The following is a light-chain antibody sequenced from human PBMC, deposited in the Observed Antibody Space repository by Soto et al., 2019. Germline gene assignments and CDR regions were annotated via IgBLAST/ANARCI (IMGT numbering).Light chain of an antibody. CDR1: QSVSSSY. CDR2: GAS. V-gene: IGKV3-20*01. J-gene: IGKJ1*01. CDR3: QHYGSSPST. Sequence: ERVLTQSLGTLSLSPEQRTTLSCRVSQSVSSSYLAWYRQKPGQAPRLLIYGASSRATGIPDRFSGSGSGTDFTLTISILEPEDFEVDYCQHYGSSPSTFGQGTKVDIK.